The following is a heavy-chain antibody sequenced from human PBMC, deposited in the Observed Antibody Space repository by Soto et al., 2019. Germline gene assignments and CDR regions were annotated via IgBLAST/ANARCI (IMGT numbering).Heavy chain of an antibody. CDR1: GCSSSSYY. Sequence: PSETLSLTCTFSGCSSSSYYWSLIRQPPGKGLEWIGYIYYSGSTNYNPSLKSRVTISVDTSKNQFSLKLSSVTAADTAVYYCARGRGGWFINQLLNAFDIWGQGTMVTVSS. J-gene: IGHJ3*02. CDR2: IYYSGST. V-gene: IGHV4-59*01. D-gene: IGHD2-2*01. CDR3: ARGRGGWFINQLLNAFDI.